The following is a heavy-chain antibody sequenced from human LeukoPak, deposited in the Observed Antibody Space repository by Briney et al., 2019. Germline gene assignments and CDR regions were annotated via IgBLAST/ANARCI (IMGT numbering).Heavy chain of an antibody. Sequence: SETLSLTCTVSGGSISSSSYYWGWIRQPPGKGLEWIGSIYYSGSTYYNPSLKSRVTISVDTSKNQFSLKLSSVTAADTAVYYCVMDPAGDFDYWGQGTLVTVSS. CDR2: IYYSGST. D-gene: IGHD6-19*01. J-gene: IGHJ4*02. V-gene: IGHV4-39*01. CDR3: VMDPAGDFDY. CDR1: GGSISSSSYY.